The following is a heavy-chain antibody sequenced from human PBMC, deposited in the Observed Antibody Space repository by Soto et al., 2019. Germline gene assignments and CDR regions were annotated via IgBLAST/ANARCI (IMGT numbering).Heavy chain of an antibody. Sequence: KPSETLSLTCTVSGGSISSGGYYWSWIRQHPGKGLEWIGYIYYSGSTYYNPSLKSRVTISVDTSKNQFSLKLSSVTAADTAVYYCARESRDSSSWYLDYWGQGTLVTVSS. CDR2: IYYSGST. D-gene: IGHD6-13*01. CDR3: ARESRDSSSWYLDY. J-gene: IGHJ4*02. V-gene: IGHV4-31*03. CDR1: GGSISSGGYY.